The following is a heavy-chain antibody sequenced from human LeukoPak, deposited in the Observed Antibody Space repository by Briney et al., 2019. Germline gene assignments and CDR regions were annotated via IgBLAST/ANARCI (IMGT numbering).Heavy chain of an antibody. V-gene: IGHV3-30*02. CDR1: GFTFSSYG. CDR2: IWYDGSNK. Sequence: GGSLRLSCAASGFTFSSYGMHWVRQAPGKGLEWVAVIWYDGSNKYYADSVKGRFTISRDNSKNTLSLQMGSLTTEDTAVYYCVKAILFGSVSYYADWGQGTLVTVSS. J-gene: IGHJ4*02. CDR3: VKAILFGSVSYYAD. D-gene: IGHD3-22*01.